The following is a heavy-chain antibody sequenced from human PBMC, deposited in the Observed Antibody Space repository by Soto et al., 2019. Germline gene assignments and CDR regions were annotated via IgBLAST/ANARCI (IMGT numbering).Heavy chain of an antibody. D-gene: IGHD3-3*01. CDR3: ARDRMKYYDFWSGHGGDYYYYGMDV. CDR2: IWYDGSNK. V-gene: IGHV3-33*01. J-gene: IGHJ6*02. CDR1: GFTFSSYG. Sequence: QVQLVESGGGVVQPGRSLRLSCAASGFTFSSYGMHWVRQAPGKGLEWVAVIWYDGSNKYYADSVKGRFTISRDNSKNTLYLQMNSLRAEDTAVYYCARDRMKYYDFWSGHGGDYYYYGMDVWGQGTTVTVSS.